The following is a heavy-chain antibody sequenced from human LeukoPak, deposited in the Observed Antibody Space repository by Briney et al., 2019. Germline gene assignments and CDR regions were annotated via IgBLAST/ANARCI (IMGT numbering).Heavy chain of an antibody. D-gene: IGHD4-17*01. CDR3: AKDTNYGDYGRVWFDH. Sequence: GGSLRLSCAASGFTFSSYAMSWVRQAPGKGREWVSAISGSGGSTYYADSVKGRFTISRDNSKNTLYLQMNSLRAEDTAVYYCAKDTNYGDYGRVWFDHWGQGTLVTVSS. V-gene: IGHV3-23*01. J-gene: IGHJ5*02. CDR2: ISGSGGST. CDR1: GFTFSSYA.